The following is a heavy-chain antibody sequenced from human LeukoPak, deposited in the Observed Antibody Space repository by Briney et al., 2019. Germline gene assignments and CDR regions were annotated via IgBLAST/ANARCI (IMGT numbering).Heavy chain of an antibody. J-gene: IGHJ4*02. CDR2: ISHGGSDK. CDR3: AKVPGDGRPGY. D-gene: IGHD2-21*01. V-gene: IGHV3-30*18. Sequence: GGSLRLSCAASGFSSSTYGLNWVRQAPGKGLEWVAVISHGGSDKYYADSVKGRFTISRDNSKNTLYLQMTSLRPEDTALYYCAKVPGDGRPGYWGQGIMVTVSP. CDR1: GFSSSTYG.